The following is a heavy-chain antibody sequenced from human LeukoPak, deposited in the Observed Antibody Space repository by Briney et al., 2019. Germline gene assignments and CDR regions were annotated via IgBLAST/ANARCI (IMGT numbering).Heavy chain of an antibody. CDR2: VSGNGGTT. J-gene: IGHJ4*02. V-gene: IGHV3-64*04. CDR1: GFTFSSYA. CDR3: ARDSGSRGYWTPLDY. D-gene: IGHD3-22*01. Sequence: PGGSLRLSCSASGFTFSSYAMHWVRQAPGKGLEYVSGVSGNGGTTYYADSVKGRFTISRDNSKNTLYLQMNSLRAEDTAVYSCARDSGSRGYWTPLDYWGQGTLVTVSS.